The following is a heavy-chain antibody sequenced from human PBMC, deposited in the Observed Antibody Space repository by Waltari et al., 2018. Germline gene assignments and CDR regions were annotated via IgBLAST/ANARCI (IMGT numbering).Heavy chain of an antibody. CDR3: ATARSHYYGSGSDAFDI. Sequence: EVQLVQSGAEVKKPGATVKISCKVSGYTFTDYYMHWVQQAPGKGLEWMGLVDPEDGETIYAEKFQGRVTITADTSTDTACMELSSLRSEDTAVYYCATARSHYYGSGSDAFDIWGQGTMVTVSS. CDR1: GYTFTDYY. D-gene: IGHD3-10*01. V-gene: IGHV1-69-2*01. CDR2: VDPEDGET. J-gene: IGHJ3*02.